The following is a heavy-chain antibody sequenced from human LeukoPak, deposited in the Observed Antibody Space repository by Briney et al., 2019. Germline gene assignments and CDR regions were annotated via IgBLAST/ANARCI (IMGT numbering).Heavy chain of an antibody. D-gene: IGHD3-9*01. Sequence: GGSLRLSCAVSGFTFSSYWMSWVRQAPGKGLEWVANIKQDGSEKYYVDSVKGRFSISRDNAKNSPYLQMNSLRAEDTAVYYCARILSEQGYWGQGTLVTVSS. CDR2: IKQDGSEK. V-gene: IGHV3-7*01. CDR1: GFTFSSYW. CDR3: ARILSEQGY. J-gene: IGHJ4*02.